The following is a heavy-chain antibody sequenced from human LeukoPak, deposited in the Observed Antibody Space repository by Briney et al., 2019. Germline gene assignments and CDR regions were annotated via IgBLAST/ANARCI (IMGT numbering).Heavy chain of an antibody. CDR3: ARDGGWDYDTSGYYLHAFDI. D-gene: IGHD3-22*01. Sequence: GGSLRLSCAASGFTFNSYSMNWVRQAPGEGLEWVSSISSSTKYTCYADSLKGRFTISRDNAKNSLYLQMNSLRAEDTAVYYCARDGGWDYDTSGYYLHAFDIWGQGTMVTVSS. CDR2: ISSSTKYT. CDR1: GFTFNSYS. V-gene: IGHV3-21*01. J-gene: IGHJ3*02.